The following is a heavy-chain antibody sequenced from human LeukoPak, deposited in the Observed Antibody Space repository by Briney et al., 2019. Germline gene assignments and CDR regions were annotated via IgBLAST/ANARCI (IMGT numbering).Heavy chain of an antibody. D-gene: IGHD5-18*01. Sequence: PGGSLRLSCAASGFTFDDYGMSWVRQAPGKGLEWVSSISSSSSYIYYADSVKGRFTISRDNAKNSLYLQMNSLRAEDTAVYYCARGRYSYGPMGGFDYWGQGTLVTVSS. J-gene: IGHJ4*02. CDR3: ARGRYSYGPMGGFDY. CDR1: GFTFDDYG. V-gene: IGHV3-21*01. CDR2: ISSSSSYI.